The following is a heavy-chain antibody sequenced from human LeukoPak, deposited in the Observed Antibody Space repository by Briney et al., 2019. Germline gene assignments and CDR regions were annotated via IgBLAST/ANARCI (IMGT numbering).Heavy chain of an antibody. Sequence: GGSLRLSCAASGFTFSSYAMSWVRQAPGKELEWVSAISGSGGSTYYADSVKGRFTISRDNSKNTLYLQMNSLRAEDTAVYYCAKDLLTAAAGLNYFDYWGQGTLVTVSS. CDR1: GFTFSSYA. CDR2: ISGSGGST. D-gene: IGHD6-13*01. CDR3: AKDLLTAAAGLNYFDY. J-gene: IGHJ4*02. V-gene: IGHV3-23*01.